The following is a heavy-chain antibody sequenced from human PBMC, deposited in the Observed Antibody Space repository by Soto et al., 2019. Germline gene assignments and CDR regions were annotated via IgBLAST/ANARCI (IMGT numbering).Heavy chain of an antibody. CDR2: INHGGGT. Sequence: VHLQQWGGRLLKPSETLSLTCAVSGGSLTGYYWSWIRQTPGKGLQWIGEINHGGGTGYNPSLKSRVTMSVDTSRNQFSLKLTSVTAADTGVYYCARVIGDAYSHGTGRGLWGPGSLVSVSA. J-gene: IGHJ4*02. D-gene: IGHD5-18*01. V-gene: IGHV4-34*01. CDR3: ARVIGDAYSHGTGRGL. CDR1: GGSLTGYY.